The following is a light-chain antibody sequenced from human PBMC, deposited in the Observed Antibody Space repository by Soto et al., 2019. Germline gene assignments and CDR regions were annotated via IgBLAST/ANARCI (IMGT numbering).Light chain of an antibody. CDR2: ANS. CDR3: QSYDSSLIVSKV. CDR1: SSNLGAGYD. Sequence: QSVLTQPPSVSGAPGQWGTISCSGSSSNLGAGYDVQWYRQFPGTAPKLLIFANSVPPSGVPDRFSCSKSGTSASLAITGLQAEAEADYYFQSYDSSLIVSKVFGTGTKVTV. J-gene: IGLJ1*01. V-gene: IGLV1-40*01.